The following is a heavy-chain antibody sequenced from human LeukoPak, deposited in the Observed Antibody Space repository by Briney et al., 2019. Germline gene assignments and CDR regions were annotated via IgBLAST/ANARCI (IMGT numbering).Heavy chain of an antibody. CDR2: IHHSGST. CDR1: GGSISSGGYS. J-gene: IGHJ3*02. V-gene: IGHV4-30-2*01. Sequence: SQTLSLTCAVSGGSISSGGYSWSWIRQPPGKGLEWIGYIHHSGSTYYNPSLKSRVTISVDRSKNQFSLKLSSVTAADTAVYYCARADGYMEDAFDIWGQGTMVTVSS. D-gene: IGHD5-24*01. CDR3: ARADGYMEDAFDI.